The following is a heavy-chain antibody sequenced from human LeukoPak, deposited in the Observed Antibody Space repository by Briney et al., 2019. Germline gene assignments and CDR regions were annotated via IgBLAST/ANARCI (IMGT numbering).Heavy chain of an antibody. Sequence: GGSLRLSXAASGFTFSSYSMNWVRQAPGKGLEWVSSISSSSSYIYYADSVKGRFTISRDNAKNSLYLQMNSLRAEDTAVYYCARDQWDIVVVVAAQQSLIAFDIWGQGTMVTVSS. CDR2: ISSSSSYI. CDR1: GFTFSSYS. V-gene: IGHV3-21*01. J-gene: IGHJ3*02. CDR3: ARDQWDIVVVVAAQQSLIAFDI. D-gene: IGHD2-15*01.